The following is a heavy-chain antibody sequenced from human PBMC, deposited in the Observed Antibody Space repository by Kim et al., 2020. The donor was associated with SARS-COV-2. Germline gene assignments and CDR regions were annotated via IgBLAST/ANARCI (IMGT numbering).Heavy chain of an antibody. Sequence: SGPTLVKPTQTLTLTCTFSGFSLSTSGVGVGWIRQPPGKALEWLALIYWDDDKRYSSSLKNRLTITKDTSKNQVVLTMTNLDPLDTATYYCAHMGYYDRSAYYSDFFDYWGQGTLVTVSS. D-gene: IGHD3-22*01. V-gene: IGHV2-5*02. J-gene: IGHJ4*02. CDR3: AHMGYYDRSAYYSDFFDY. CDR2: IYWDDDK. CDR1: GFSLSTSGVG.